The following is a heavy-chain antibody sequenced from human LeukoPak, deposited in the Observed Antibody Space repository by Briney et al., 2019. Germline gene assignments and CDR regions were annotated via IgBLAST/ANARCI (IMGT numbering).Heavy chain of an antibody. Sequence: GGSLRLSCAASGFTSSSYAMSWVRQAPGKGLEWVSAISGSGGNTYYADSVKGRFTISRDNSKNTLYLQMNSLRAEDTAVYYCAKEPTVITFGGVWGQGTLVTVSS. D-gene: IGHD3-16*01. CDR3: AKEPTVITFGGV. CDR2: ISGSGGNT. V-gene: IGHV3-23*01. J-gene: IGHJ4*02. CDR1: GFTSSSYA.